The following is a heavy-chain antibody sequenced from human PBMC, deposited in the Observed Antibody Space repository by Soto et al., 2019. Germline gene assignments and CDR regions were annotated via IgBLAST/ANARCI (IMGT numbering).Heavy chain of an antibody. V-gene: IGHV4-34*01. CDR3: ARCRDYDDSSGYYPEAFES. CDR1: GGSFSGCY. D-gene: IGHD3-22*01. Sequence: PSDTLSLTCAVYGGSFSGCYWSWIRQPPGKGLEWIGEINHSGSTNYNPSLKSRVTISVDTSKNQFSLKLSSVTAADTAVYYCARCRDYDDSSGYYPEAFESWGQGTMVTV. CDR2: INHSGST. J-gene: IGHJ3*02.